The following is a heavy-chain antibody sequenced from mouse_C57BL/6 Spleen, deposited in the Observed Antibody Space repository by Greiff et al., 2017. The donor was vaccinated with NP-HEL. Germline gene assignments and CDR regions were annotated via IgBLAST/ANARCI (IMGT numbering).Heavy chain of an antibody. CDR3: TTSTGSFAY. D-gene: IGHD4-1*02. Sequence: VQLQQSGAELVRPGASVKLSCTASGFNIKDDYMHWVKQRPEQGLEWIGWIDPENGDTEYASKFQGKATITADTSSNTAYLQLSSLTSEDTAVYYCTTSTGSFAYWGQGTLVTVSA. CDR1: GFNIKDDY. V-gene: IGHV14-4*01. J-gene: IGHJ3*01. CDR2: IDPENGDT.